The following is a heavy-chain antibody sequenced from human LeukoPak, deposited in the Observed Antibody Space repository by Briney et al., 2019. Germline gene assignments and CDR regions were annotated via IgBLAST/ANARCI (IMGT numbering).Heavy chain of an antibody. CDR2: IYPADSTT. V-gene: IGHV5-51*01. CDR3: ARLYTTLTRYIWGRFDP. Sequence: TGEPLQISVQGSGSGFSSYWSGGLRRLPGKGLEWLEIIYPADSTTSFSPSFQGQVTISADKSINPAYLQWSSLKASDTATYYCARLYTTLTRYIWGRFDPWGKGTLVTVYS. D-gene: IGHD3-16*01. CDR1: GSGFSSYW. J-gene: IGHJ5*02.